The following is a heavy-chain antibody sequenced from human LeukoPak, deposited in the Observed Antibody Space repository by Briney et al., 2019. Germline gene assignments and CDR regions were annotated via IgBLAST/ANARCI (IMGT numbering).Heavy chain of an antibody. J-gene: IGHJ4*02. Sequence: SETLSLTCTVSGGSINSNNYYWGWIRQPPGKGLEWIGSIYSSGSAYYNPSLRSRVTISVDTSKNQFSLRLSSVTAADTAVYYCQSRYLEWLLEYWGQGTLVTVSS. CDR2: IYSSGSA. D-gene: IGHD3-3*01. CDR3: QSRYLEWLLEY. V-gene: IGHV4-39*01. CDR1: GGSINSNNYY.